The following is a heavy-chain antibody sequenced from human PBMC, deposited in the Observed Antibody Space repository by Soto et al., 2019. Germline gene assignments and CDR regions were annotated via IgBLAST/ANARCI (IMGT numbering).Heavy chain of an antibody. CDR1: GYPFTCYY. CDR2: INPNSGGT. J-gene: IGHJ5*02. Sequence: SVKVSCTASGYPFTCYYRRWRRQTTGQGLEWMGWINPNSGGTNYAQKFQGRVTMTRDTSISTAYMELSRLRSDDTAVYYCARDVDIVVVLSYRRLSAIDPCGQGTLVTVSS. CDR3: ARDVDIVVVLSYRRLSAIDP. D-gene: IGHD2-2*01. V-gene: IGHV1-2*02.